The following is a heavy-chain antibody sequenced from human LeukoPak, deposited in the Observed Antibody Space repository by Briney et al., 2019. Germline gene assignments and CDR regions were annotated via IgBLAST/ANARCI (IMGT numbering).Heavy chain of an antibody. J-gene: IGHJ4*02. V-gene: IGHV4-61*02. Sequence: SETLSLTCTVSGGSISSATYYWSWIRQPAGKGLEWIGRIYTSGSTNYNPSLKSRVTISVDTSKNQFSLKLSSVTAADTAVYYCARVGYYDSSGYHLFDYWGQGTLVTVSS. CDR1: GGSISSATYY. CDR3: ARVGYYDSSGYHLFDY. D-gene: IGHD3-22*01. CDR2: IYTSGST.